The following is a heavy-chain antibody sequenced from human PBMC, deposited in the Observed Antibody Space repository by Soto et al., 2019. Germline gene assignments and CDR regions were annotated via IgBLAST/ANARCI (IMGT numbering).Heavy chain of an antibody. V-gene: IGHV3-48*02. D-gene: IGHD6-19*01. J-gene: IGHJ4*02. Sequence: ESGGGLVQPGGSLRLSCAASGFTFSSYSMNWVRQAPGKGLEWVSYISSSSSTIYYADSVKGRFTISRDNAKNSLYLQMNSLRDEDTAVYYCARGGGIIAVAGLIDYWGQGTLVTVSS. CDR3: ARGGGIIAVAGLIDY. CDR1: GFTFSSYS. CDR2: ISSSSSTI.